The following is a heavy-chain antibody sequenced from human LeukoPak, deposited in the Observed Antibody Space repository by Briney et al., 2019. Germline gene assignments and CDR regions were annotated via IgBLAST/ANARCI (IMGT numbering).Heavy chain of an antibody. J-gene: IGHJ1*01. V-gene: IGHV3-66*01. CDR2: IYSGDST. Sequence: GGSLRLSCAASGFTVSSNYMSWVRQAPGKGLEWVSLIYSGDSTYYADSVKGRFTISRDNSKNTLYLQMNSLRAEDTAVYYCTEGIAAAVLQHWGQGTLVTVSS. CDR3: TEGIAAAVLQH. CDR1: GFTVSSNY. D-gene: IGHD6-13*01.